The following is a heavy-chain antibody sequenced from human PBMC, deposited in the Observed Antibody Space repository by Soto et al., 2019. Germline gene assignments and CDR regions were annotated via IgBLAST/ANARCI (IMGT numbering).Heavy chain of an antibody. D-gene: IGHD3-3*01. V-gene: IGHV4-39*01. CDR1: GGSISSSSYY. Sequence: SETLSLTCTVSGGSISSSSYYWGWIRQPPGKGLEWIGSIYYSGSTYYNPSLKTRVTISVDTSKNXXXXXXXXXXXXDTAVYXXXXXXRRITIFGVVRTRPYDSFDLWGQGTMVTVSS. J-gene: IGHJ3*01. CDR3: XXXXRRITIFGVVRTRPYDSFDL. CDR2: IYYSGST.